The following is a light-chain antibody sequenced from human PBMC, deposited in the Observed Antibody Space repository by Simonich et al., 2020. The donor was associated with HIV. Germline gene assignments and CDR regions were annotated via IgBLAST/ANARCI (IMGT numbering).Light chain of an antibody. CDR1: QSVLYSSNNKNY. Sequence: DIVMTQSPDSLGVSLGESATINCKSSQSVLYSSNNKNYLAWYQQKPGQPPKLLIYWASTRESGVPDRFSGSGSGTDFTLTISSLQAEDVAVYYCQQYYDTPITFGQGTRLEIK. V-gene: IGKV4-1*01. J-gene: IGKJ5*01. CDR3: QQYYDTPIT. CDR2: WAS.